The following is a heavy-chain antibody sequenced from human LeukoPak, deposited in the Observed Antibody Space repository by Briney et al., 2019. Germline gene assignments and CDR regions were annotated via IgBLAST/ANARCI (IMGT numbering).Heavy chain of an antibody. CDR1: GFTFSAYY. CDR3: AKGRCGDSSCWYFDA. J-gene: IGHJ4*02. CDR2: ISGSGSRGSGIIGGNT. Sequence: GGSLRLSCAASGFTFSAYYMSWVRQAPGKGLEWVALISGSGSRGSGIIGGNTYYADSVKGRFTISRDDSQNTVYLQMNSVRAEDTAIYFCAKGRCGDSSCWYFDAWAKGTRVTVSS. V-gene: IGHV3-23*01. D-gene: IGHD6-13*01.